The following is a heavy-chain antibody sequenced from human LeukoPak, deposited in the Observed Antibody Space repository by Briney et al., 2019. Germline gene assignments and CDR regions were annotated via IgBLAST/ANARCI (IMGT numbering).Heavy chain of an antibody. J-gene: IGHJ6*02. CDR3: ARPGMAAKTYYYYYGMDV. Sequence: GESLKISCKGSGYSFTSYWIGWVRQMPGKGLEWLGIIYPGDSDTRYSPSFQGQVTISADKSISTAYLQWSSLKASDTAMYYCARPGMAAKTYYYYYGMDVWGQGTTVTVSS. CDR1: GYSFTSYW. D-gene: IGHD5-18*01. V-gene: IGHV5-51*01. CDR2: IYPGDSDT.